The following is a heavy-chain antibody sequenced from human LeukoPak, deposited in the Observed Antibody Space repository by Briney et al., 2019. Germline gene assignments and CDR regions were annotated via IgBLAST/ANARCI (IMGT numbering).Heavy chain of an antibody. CDR3: ARAKYSSSSYNWFDP. CDR1: GFTFSRHA. J-gene: IGHJ5*02. V-gene: IGHV3-23*01. D-gene: IGHD6-6*01. Sequence: GGSLRLSCAASGFTFSRHAMSWVRQAPGKGLEWVSTISGSGGSTYYADSVKGRFTISRDNSKNTLYLQMNSLRAEDTAVYYCARAKYSSSSYNWFDPWGQGTLVTVSS. CDR2: ISGSGGST.